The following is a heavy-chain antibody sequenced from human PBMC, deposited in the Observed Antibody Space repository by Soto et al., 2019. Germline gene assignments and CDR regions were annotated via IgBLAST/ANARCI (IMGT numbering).Heavy chain of an antibody. V-gene: IGHV1-46*01. CDR2: INPSGGST. CDR1: GYTFTSYY. J-gene: IGHJ3*02. D-gene: IGHD2-15*01. Sequence: ASVKVSCKASGYTFTSYYMHWVRQAPGQGLEWMGIINPSGGSTSYAQKFQGRVTMTRDTSTSTVYMELSSLRSEDTAVYYCAGGYCSGGSCYPDAFDIWGQGTMVTVS. CDR3: AGGYCSGGSCYPDAFDI.